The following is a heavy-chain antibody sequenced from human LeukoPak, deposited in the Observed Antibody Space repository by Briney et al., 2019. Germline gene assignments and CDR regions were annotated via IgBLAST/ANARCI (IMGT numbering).Heavy chain of an antibody. J-gene: IGHJ4*02. CDR1: GFTFSSYT. V-gene: IGHV3-21*01. CDR3: ARGAYYDILPGYYFDY. Sequence: PGGSLRLSCAASGFTFSSYTMNWVRQAPEKGLEWVSAIISSSGNIYYAESVKGRFTISRDNAKSSLYLQMNSLRAEDTAVYYCARGAYYDILPGYYFDYWGQGTLVTVSS. CDR2: IISSSGNI. D-gene: IGHD3-9*01.